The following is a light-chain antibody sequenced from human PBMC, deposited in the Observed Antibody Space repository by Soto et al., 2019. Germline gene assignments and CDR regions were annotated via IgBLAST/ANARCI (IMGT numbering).Light chain of an antibody. V-gene: IGKV1-5*01. CDR1: QSVSGR. CDR3: QQYNSFFQT. CDR2: AAS. Sequence: DIQMAQSPSTLSASVGDTVTVPCRASQSVSGRLAWYPQEPGEAPKLLIYAASTLYGGVRSRFSGSGSGTEFTLTISSLQPDDLATYYCQQYNSFFQTFGQGTKV. J-gene: IGKJ1*01.